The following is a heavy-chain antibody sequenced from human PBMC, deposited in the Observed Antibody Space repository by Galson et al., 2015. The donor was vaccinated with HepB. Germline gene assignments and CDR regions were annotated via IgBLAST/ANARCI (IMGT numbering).Heavy chain of an antibody. CDR3: ARDRMGSIDY. D-gene: IGHD1-26*01. Sequence: CAISGDSVSSNSAAWDWIRQSPSGGLEWLGRTYYRSKWYNDYAVSVKSRITINPDTSENQFSLQLNSVTPEDTAVYYCARDRMGSIDYWGQGTLVTVSS. V-gene: IGHV6-1*01. CDR2: TYYRSKWYN. J-gene: IGHJ4*02. CDR1: GDSVSSNSAA.